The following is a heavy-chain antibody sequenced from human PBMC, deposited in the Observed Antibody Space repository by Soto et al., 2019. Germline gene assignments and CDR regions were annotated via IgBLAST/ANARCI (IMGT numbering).Heavy chain of an antibody. D-gene: IGHD5-12*01. V-gene: IGHV3-23*01. Sequence: EVQLLESGGGLVQPGGSLRLSCAASGFTFSSYAMSWVRQAPGKGLEWVSAISGSGGSTYYADSVKGRFTISRDNSKNTLYLQMNSLRAEDTAVYYCAKDEWRDIVTPCPFDYWGQGTLVTVSS. CDR3: AKDEWRDIVTPCPFDY. J-gene: IGHJ4*02. CDR2: ISGSGGST. CDR1: GFTFSSYA.